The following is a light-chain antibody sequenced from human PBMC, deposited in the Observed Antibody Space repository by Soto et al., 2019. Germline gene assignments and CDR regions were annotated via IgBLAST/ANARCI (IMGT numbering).Light chain of an antibody. CDR1: QSLSSW. CDR3: QQYNSYLYT. CDR2: DAS. V-gene: IGKV1-5*01. J-gene: IGKJ2*01. Sequence: DIQMTQSPSTLSASVGDRVTITCRASQSLSSWLAWYQPKPGKAPQLLIYDASSLESGVPSRFSGSGSGTEVTLTISSLQPDDVATYSGQQYNSYLYTFGQGTKREIK.